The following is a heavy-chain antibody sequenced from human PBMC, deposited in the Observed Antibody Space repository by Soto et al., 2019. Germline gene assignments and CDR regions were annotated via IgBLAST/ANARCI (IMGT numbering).Heavy chain of an antibody. V-gene: IGHV1-69*13. D-gene: IGHD5-12*01. Sequence: GASVKVSCKASGGTFSSYAISWVRQAPGQGLEWMGGIIPIFGTANYAQKFQGRVTITADESTSTAYMELSSLRSEDTAVYYCASTRGYYYYYYGMDVWGQGTTVTFSS. CDR1: GGTFSSYA. CDR2: IIPIFGTA. CDR3: ASTRGYYYYYYGMDV. J-gene: IGHJ6*02.